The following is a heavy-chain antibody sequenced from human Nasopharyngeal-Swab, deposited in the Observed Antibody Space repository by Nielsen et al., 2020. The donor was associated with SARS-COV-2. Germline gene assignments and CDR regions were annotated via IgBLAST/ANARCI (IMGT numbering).Heavy chain of an antibody. CDR1: GFTFSDHY. CDR2: IDTRRTHS. Sequence: GGSLRLSCAASGFTFSDHYMSWIRQAPGKGLEWVSYIDTRRTHSNYADSAKGRFTISRDNAKNPLYLEMNSLRVEDTAVYYCGRGHYGLDVWGQGTTVIVSS. J-gene: IGHJ6*02. V-gene: IGHV3-11*06. CDR3: GRGHYGLDV.